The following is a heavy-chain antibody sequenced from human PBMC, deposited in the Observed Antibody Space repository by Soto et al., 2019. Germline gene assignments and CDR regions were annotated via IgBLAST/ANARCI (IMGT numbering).Heavy chain of an antibody. CDR3: AREGEEMIAGFDP. D-gene: IGHD3-16*01. J-gene: IGHJ5*02. CDR1: GGSISSGGFY. Sequence: QVQLQESGPGLVKPSQTLSLTCTVSGGSISSGGFYWTWIRQHPGKGLEWIGYIYNSGSTYYNPSLKSRLTLSVDTSKNQFFLKLSSVTAADTAVYYCAREGEEMIAGFDPWGQGTLVTVSS. CDR2: IYNSGST. V-gene: IGHV4-31*03.